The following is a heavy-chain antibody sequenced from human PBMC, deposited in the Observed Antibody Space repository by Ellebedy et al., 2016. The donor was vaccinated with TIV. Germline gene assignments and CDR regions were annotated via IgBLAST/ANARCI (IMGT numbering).Heavy chain of an antibody. D-gene: IGHD4-23*01. J-gene: IGHJ4*02. CDR2: IIPILGIA. CDR3: ARWGSDYGGNHSPY. Sequence: AASVKVSCKASGGTFSSYAISWARQAPGQGLEWMGRIIPILGIANYAQKFQGRVTITADKSTSTAYMELSSLRSEDTAVYYCARWGSDYGGNHSPYWGQGTLVTVSS. V-gene: IGHV1-69*04. CDR1: GGTFSSYA.